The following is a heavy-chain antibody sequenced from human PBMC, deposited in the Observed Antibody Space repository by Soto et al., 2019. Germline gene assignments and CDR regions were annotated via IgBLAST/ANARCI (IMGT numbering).Heavy chain of an antibody. CDR2: IIPIFGTA. CDR3: AIRLYCSGGSCYRNWFDP. J-gene: IGHJ5*02. Sequence: SVKVSCKASGGTFSSYAISWVRQAPGQGLEWMGGIIPIFGTANYAQKFQGRVTITADESTSTAYMELSSLRSEDTAVYYCAIRLYCSGGSCYRNWFDPWGQGTLVTVS. V-gene: IGHV1-69*13. D-gene: IGHD2-15*01. CDR1: GGTFSSYA.